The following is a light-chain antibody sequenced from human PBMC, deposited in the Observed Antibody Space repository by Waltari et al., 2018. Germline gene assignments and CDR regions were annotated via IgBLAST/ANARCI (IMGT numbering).Light chain of an antibody. CDR1: SSDIGGYNY. J-gene: IGLJ1*01. CDR3: SSYAGSNTFI. Sequence: QAALTQPPSVSGTPGQSVTISCTGTSSDIGGYNYVSWYQQHPGKAPKLMIYDVSKRPSGFSDRCAGSKAGNTASLTSAGLQAEDEADYYCSSYAGSNTFIFGAGTRLTVL. CDR2: DVS. V-gene: IGLV2-11*01.